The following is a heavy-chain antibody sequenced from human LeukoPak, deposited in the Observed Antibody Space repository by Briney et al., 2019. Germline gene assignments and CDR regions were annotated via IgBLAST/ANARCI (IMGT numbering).Heavy chain of an antibody. Sequence: ASVKVSCKASGYTFTGYYMHWVRQAPGQGLEWMGWINPNSGGTNYAQKFHGRVTITSDTSISTAYMELRRLRSDDTAVYYCARENSGYCSGGSCFWFDPWGQGTLVSVSS. J-gene: IGHJ5*02. D-gene: IGHD2-15*01. V-gene: IGHV1-2*02. CDR3: ARENSGYCSGGSCFWFDP. CDR1: GYTFTGYY. CDR2: INPNSGGT.